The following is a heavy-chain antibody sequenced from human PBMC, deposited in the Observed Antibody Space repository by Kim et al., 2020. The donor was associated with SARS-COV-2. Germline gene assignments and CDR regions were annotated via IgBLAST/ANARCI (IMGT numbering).Heavy chain of an antibody. CDR2: ISWNSGSI. J-gene: IGHJ6*02. CDR3: AKSLEQLVPSHYGMDV. Sequence: LRLFCAASGFTFGDYAMHWVRQAPGKGLEWVSGISWNSGSIGYADSVKGRFTISRDNAKNSLYLQMNSLRAEDTALYYCAKSLEQLVPSHYGMDVWGQGTTVTVSS. D-gene: IGHD6-13*01. V-gene: IGHV3-9*01. CDR1: GFTFGDYA.